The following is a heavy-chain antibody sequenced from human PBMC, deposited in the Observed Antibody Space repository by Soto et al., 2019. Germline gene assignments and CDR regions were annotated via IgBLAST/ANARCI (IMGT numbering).Heavy chain of an antibody. V-gene: IGHV4-39*01. CDR1: GGSITCSSYS. Sequence: PSETLSLTCAVSGGSITCSSYSWGWVRQPPGRGLEWIATFYYSENTHYNPSLKSRVTISVDTSKNQFSLILTSVTAADTAVYYCARLGGNCSSSSCFGFYVMDVWGQGTTVTV. CDR3: ARLGGNCSSSSCFGFYVMDV. J-gene: IGHJ6*02. D-gene: IGHD2-2*01. CDR2: FYYSENT.